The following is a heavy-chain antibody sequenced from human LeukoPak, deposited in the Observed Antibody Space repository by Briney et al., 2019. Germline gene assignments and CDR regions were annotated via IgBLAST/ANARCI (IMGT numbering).Heavy chain of an antibody. V-gene: IGHV4-4*07. CDR3: ATNYTAVSAFDS. J-gene: IGHJ4*02. Sequence: SGTLSLICTVSGGSINSYYWNWIRQPAGKGLEWIGHIYTRGSTKYNPSLKSRVTMSIDTSRNQFSLNLYSVTAADTAVYYCATNYTAVSAFDSWGQGTLVTVSS. CDR1: GGSINSYY. D-gene: IGHD3-3*01. CDR2: IYTRGST.